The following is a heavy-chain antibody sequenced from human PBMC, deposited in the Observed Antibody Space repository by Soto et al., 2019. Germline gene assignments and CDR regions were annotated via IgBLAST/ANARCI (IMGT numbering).Heavy chain of an antibody. CDR3: ARGVGQFDY. J-gene: IGHJ4*01. D-gene: IGHD3-10*01. CDR1: GGTFSSYA. CDR2: MNAGNGDT. Sequence: ASVKVSCKASGGTFSSYAISWVRQAPGHGLEWMGWMNAGNGDTKSSQKFQGRVTITRDTSASTAYMELSSLTSDDTAVYFCARGVGQFDYWG. V-gene: IGHV1-3*01.